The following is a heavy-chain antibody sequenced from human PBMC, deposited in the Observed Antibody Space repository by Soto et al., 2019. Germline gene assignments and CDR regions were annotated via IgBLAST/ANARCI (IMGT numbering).Heavy chain of an antibody. Sequence: SETLSLTCTVSGGSISSGGYYWSWIRQHPGKGLEWIGYIYYSGSTYYNPSLKSRVTISVDTSKNQFSLKLSSVTAADTAVYYCATVIPHYYDSSGYTFDYWGQGTLVTVSS. J-gene: IGHJ4*02. CDR3: ATVIPHYYDSSGYTFDY. V-gene: IGHV4-31*03. CDR1: GGSISSGGYY. CDR2: IYYSGST. D-gene: IGHD3-22*01.